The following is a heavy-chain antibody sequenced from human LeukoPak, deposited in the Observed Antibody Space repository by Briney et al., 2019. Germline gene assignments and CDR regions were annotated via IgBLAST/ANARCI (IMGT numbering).Heavy chain of an antibody. J-gene: IGHJ4*02. CDR2: IYTSGSA. CDR1: GSSFNTYY. D-gene: IGHD4-17*01. Sequence: SETLSLTCSVSGSSFNTYYWSWIRQPAGKALEWIGRIYTSGSADYSPSLQSRVTISVDMSKKEFSLKLTSVTAADTAVYYCARDIVYLIDEDYGWGQGILVTVSS. V-gene: IGHV4-4*07. CDR3: ARDIVYLIDEDYG.